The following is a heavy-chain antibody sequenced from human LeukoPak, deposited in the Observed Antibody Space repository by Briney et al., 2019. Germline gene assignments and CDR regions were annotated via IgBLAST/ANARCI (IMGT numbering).Heavy chain of an antibody. CDR1: GGSISSGGYY. V-gene: IGHV4-31*03. CDR3: AREARGTIFGVVTAYYFDY. CDR2: IYYSGGT. J-gene: IGHJ4*02. D-gene: IGHD3-3*01. Sequence: PSETLSLTCTVSGGSISSGGYYWSWIRQHPGKGLEWIGYIYYSGGTYYNPSLKSRVTISVDTSKNQFSLKLSSVTAADTAVYYCAREARGTIFGVVTAYYFDYWGQGTLVTVSS.